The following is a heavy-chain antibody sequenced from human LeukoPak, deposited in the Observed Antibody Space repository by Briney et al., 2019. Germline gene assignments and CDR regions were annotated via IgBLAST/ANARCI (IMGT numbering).Heavy chain of an antibody. V-gene: IGHV3-30*02. CDR2: IRYDGSGK. J-gene: IGHJ6*03. CDR1: GFTFSDYY. CDR3: AKGSKAVVFTRDHYMDV. Sequence: PGGSLRLSCAASGFTFSDYYMSWIRQAPGKGLEWVAFIRYDGSGKYYADSVKGRFTISRDNSKSTLYLQMNSLRAEDTAAYYCAKGSKAVVFTRDHYMDVWGKGTTVTFSS. D-gene: IGHD3-22*01.